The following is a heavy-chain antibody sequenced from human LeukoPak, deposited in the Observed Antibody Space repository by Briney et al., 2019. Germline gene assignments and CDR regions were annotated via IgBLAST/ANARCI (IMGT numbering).Heavy chain of an antibody. J-gene: IGHJ4*02. CDR3: AREINTWSTTHFDY. CDR2: INQDGREK. D-gene: IGHD1-1*01. Sequence: GGSLRLSCTATGFIVSSYWMTWVRQAQGKGLEWVANINQDGREKNYVNSVKGRFTISRDNAKNSLYLQMNSLRAEDTALYYCAREINTWSTTHFDYWGQGTLVTVPS. V-gene: IGHV3-7*01. CDR1: GFIVSSYW.